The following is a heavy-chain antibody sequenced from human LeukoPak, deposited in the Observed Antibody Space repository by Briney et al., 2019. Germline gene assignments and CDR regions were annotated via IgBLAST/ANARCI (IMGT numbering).Heavy chain of an antibody. D-gene: IGHD3-16*01. V-gene: IGHV3-30-3*01. CDR2: ISYDGSNE. CDR1: GFTFSSYS. J-gene: IGHJ4*02. CDR3: ARHWGGDY. Sequence: GGSLRLSCAASGFTFSSYSMHWVRQAPGKGLEWVAFISYDGSNEYYADSVKARFTISRDNSKNTLYLQLNSLRAEDTAVYYCARHWGGDYWGQGTLVTVSS.